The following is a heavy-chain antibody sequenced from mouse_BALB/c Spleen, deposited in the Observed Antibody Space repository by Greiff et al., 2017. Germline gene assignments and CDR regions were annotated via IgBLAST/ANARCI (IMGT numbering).Heavy chain of an antibody. V-gene: IGHV4-1*02. CDR3: ARPDYYGSRGFAY. CDR1: GFAFSRYW. Sequence: EVQLQESGGGLVQPGGSLKLSCAASGFAFSRYWMSWVRQAPGKGLEWIGEINPDSSTINYTPSLKDKFIISRDNAKNTLYLQMSKVRSEDTALYYCARPDYYGSRGFAYWGQGTLVTVSA. D-gene: IGHD1-1*01. CDR2: INPDSSTI. J-gene: IGHJ3*01.